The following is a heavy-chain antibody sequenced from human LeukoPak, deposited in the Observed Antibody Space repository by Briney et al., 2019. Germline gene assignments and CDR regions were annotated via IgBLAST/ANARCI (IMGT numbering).Heavy chain of an antibody. Sequence: PGGSLRLSCAASGFTFSSYSMNWVRQAPGKGVEWVSSICSSSSYIYYADSVKGRFTIYRDNAKNSLYLQMNSLRAEDTAVYYCARDTTTQKGYCSSTSCYAFDYWGQGTLVTVSS. D-gene: IGHD2-2*01. V-gene: IGHV3-21*01. CDR3: ARDTTTQKGYCSSTSCYAFDY. J-gene: IGHJ4*02. CDR2: ICSSSSYI. CDR1: GFTFSSYS.